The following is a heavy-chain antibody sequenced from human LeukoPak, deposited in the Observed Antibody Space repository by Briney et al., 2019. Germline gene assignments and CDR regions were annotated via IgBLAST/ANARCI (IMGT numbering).Heavy chain of an antibody. V-gene: IGHV4-61*02. CDR3: ARGIGTSYDSSRDAFGI. D-gene: IGHD3-22*01. CDR2: IYSSGT. CDR1: AGSINSGDYY. J-gene: IGHJ3*02. Sequence: SETLSLTCTVSAGSINSGDYYWSWIRQPAGKGLEWIGRIYSSGTNYNYDPSVKSRVTISIDTSKNQFSLMLTSVTAADTAVYYCARGIGTSYDSSRDAFGIWGQGTMVTVSS.